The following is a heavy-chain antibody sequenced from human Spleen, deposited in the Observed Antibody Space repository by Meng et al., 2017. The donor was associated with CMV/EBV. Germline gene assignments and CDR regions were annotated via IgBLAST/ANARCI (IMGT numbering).Heavy chain of an antibody. J-gene: IGHJ6*02. V-gene: IGHV3-15*01. CDR2: IKSKTDGGTT. D-gene: IGHD2-2*01. CDR1: GFTFSNAW. CDR3: TTGVVGVPAAMRSYYYYYGMDV. Sequence: GESLKISCAASGFTFSNAWMSWVRQAPGKGLEWVGRIKSKTDGGTTDYAAPVKGRFTISRDDSKNTLYLQMNSLKTEDTAVYYCTTGVVGVPAAMRSYYYYYGMDVWGQGTTVTVS.